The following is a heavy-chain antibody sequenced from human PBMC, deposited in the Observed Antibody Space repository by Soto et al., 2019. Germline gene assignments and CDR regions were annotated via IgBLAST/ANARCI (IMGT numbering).Heavy chain of an antibody. J-gene: IGHJ5*02. CDR3: ARVPYSISWPEFRFDP. Sequence: PSETLSLTCTVSGGPISSYYWSWIRQPPVKGLEWIGYIYYSGSTNYNPSLKSRVTISVDTSKNQFSLKLSYVTAADTAVYYCARVPYSISWPEFRFDPWGQGTLVTVSS. CDR1: GGPISSYY. D-gene: IGHD6-13*01. CDR2: IYYSGST. V-gene: IGHV4-59*01.